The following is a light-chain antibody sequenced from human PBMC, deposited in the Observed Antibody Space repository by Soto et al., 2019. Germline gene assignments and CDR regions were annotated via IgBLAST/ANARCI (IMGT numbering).Light chain of an antibody. CDR2: DVS. V-gene: IGLV2-14*01. CDR3: SSYTSSSTLYV. J-gene: IGLJ1*01. CDR1: SSDVGGYNY. Sequence: QSALTQPASVSGSPGQSITISCTGTSSDVGGYNYVSWYQQHPGKAPKLMIYDVSNRPSGVSNRFSVSKSGNTASLTISGLQAEDEADYYCSSYTSSSTLYVFGTGTKVTVL.